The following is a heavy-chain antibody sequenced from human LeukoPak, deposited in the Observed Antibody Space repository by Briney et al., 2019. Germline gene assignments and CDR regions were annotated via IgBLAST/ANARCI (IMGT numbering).Heavy chain of an antibody. D-gene: IGHD5-12*01. V-gene: IGHV4-30-4*01. CDR2: IYYSGST. Sequence: KSSQTLFLTCSVSGGSISSGDYYSSWFRQPPGEGLEWIGYIYYSGSTYYNPSLKSRVTLSVYTSKNQFSLKLSSVTAADTAVYYCARYSGYDDGYDYWGQGTLVTVSS. CDR1: GGSISSGDYY. CDR3: ARYSGYDDGYDY. J-gene: IGHJ4*02.